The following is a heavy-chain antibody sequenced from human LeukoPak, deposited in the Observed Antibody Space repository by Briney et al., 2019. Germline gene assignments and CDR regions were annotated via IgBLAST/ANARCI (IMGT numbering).Heavy chain of an antibody. D-gene: IGHD3-22*01. J-gene: IGHJ4*02. V-gene: IGHV3-48*01. CDR3: ARVLHKRNYDSSVYYGY. Sequence: GGSLRLSCAASGFTFSNSAMTWIRQAPGKGLEWVSYISSSSSTIYYADSVKGRFTISRDNAKNSLYLQMNSLRAEDTAVYYCARVLHKRNYDSSVYYGYWGQGTLVTVSS. CDR1: GFTFSNSA. CDR2: ISSSSSTI.